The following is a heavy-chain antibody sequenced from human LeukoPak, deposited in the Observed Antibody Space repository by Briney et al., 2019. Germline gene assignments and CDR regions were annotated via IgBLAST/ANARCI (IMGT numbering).Heavy chain of an antibody. CDR3: ARDTRYCSGGSCYSGLPFDY. V-gene: IGHV3-21*01. J-gene: IGHJ4*02. CDR2: ISSSSSYI. CDR1: GFTFSSYS. D-gene: IGHD2-15*01. Sequence: PGGSLRLSCAASGFTFSSYSMNWVRQAPGKGLEWVSSISSSSSYIYYADSVKGRFTISRDNAKNSLYLQMNSLRAEDTAVYYCARDTRYCSGGSCYSGLPFDYWGQGTLSPSPQ.